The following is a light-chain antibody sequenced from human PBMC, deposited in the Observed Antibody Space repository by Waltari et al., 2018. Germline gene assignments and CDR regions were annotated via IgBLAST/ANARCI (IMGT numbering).Light chain of an antibody. J-gene: IGKJ2*01. CDR2: GAS. V-gene: IGKV3-15*01. Sequence: ETVMTQSPAPLSVSPGERATLPCRARQTIRTNLAWYQHKPGQAPRLLIHGASTRAPGIPARFSGSGSGTEFTLTISSLQSEDSAVYYCQQYNNWPPGDTFGQGTRLEVK. CDR1: QTIRTN. CDR3: QQYNNWPPGDT.